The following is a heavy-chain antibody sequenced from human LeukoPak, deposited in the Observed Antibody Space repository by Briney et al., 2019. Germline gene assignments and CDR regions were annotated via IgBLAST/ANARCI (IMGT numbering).Heavy chain of an antibody. J-gene: IGHJ2*01. CDR3: ARVSGLNWYFDL. CDR1: GGSISSYY. CDR2: IYTSGST. Sequence: SETLSLTCTVSGGSISSYYWSWIRQPAGKGLEWIGRIYTSGSTNYNPSLKSRVTMSVDTSKNQFSLRLSSVTAADTAVYHCARVSGLNWYFDLWGRGTLVTVSS. D-gene: IGHD5-12*01. V-gene: IGHV4-4*07.